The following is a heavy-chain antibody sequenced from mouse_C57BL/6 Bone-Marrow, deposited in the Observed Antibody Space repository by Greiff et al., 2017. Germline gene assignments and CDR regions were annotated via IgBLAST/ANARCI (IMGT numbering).Heavy chain of an antibody. CDR3: TTFITTGVAFDY. J-gene: IGHJ2*01. CDR2: IDPANSDT. V-gene: IGHV14-4*01. D-gene: IGHD1-1*01. CDR1: GFNITDDY. Sequence: EVQLQQSGAELVRPGASVKLSCTASGFNITDDYMHWVKQRPEQGLEWIGWIDPANSDTEYASKFQGKATITADPSSNPAYLQLSSLTSEDTAGYDSTTFITTGVAFDYRGQGTTLTVSS.